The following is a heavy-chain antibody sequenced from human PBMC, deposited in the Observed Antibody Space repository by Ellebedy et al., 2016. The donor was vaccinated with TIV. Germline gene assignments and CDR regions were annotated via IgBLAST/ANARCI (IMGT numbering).Heavy chain of an antibody. CDR2: INQDGSKN. CDR1: GFTFNSYW. Sequence: GESLKISCAASGFTFNSYWMSWVRQAPGKGLEWVANINQDGSKNYYVDSVKGRFIISRDNAKNSLYLQMNSLRVEDTAVYHCARDGAYGDYSPGYYGMDVWGQGTTVTVSS. V-gene: IGHV3-7*03. J-gene: IGHJ6*02. CDR3: ARDGAYGDYSPGYYGMDV. D-gene: IGHD3-22*01.